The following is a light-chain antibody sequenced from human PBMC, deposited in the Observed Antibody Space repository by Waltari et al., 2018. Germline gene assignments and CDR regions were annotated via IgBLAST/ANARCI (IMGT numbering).Light chain of an antibody. Sequence: EIVMTQSPATLSVSPGERATLSCRASQSVDSNLAWYQQKPGQAPRLLIYDTSTRATGIPASFSGSGSGTEFTLTISSLQSEDFADYYCQQYNVWPQTFGQGTKVEI. CDR2: DTS. J-gene: IGKJ1*01. CDR3: QQYNVWPQT. CDR1: QSVDSN. V-gene: IGKV3-15*01.